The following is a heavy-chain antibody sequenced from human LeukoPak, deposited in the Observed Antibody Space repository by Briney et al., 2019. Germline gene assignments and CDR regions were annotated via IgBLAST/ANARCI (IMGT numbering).Heavy chain of an antibody. CDR1: GYTFTSYG. CDR3: ARYCSGGSCLGDY. Sequence: GVSVKVSCTASGYTFTSYGISWVRQATGQGLEWMGWISTYDGNTNYAQKLQGRVTMTTDTSTSTAYMELRSLRSDDTAVYYCARYCSGGSCLGDYWGQGTLVTVSS. CDR2: ISTYDGNT. J-gene: IGHJ4*02. D-gene: IGHD2-15*01. V-gene: IGHV1-18*04.